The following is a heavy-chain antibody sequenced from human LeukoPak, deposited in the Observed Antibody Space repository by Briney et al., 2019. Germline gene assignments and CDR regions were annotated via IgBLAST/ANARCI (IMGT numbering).Heavy chain of an antibody. CDR3: AHRPSGWYYFDY. CDR2: IYWDGDK. CDR1: GFSLGTSGVG. V-gene: IGHV2-5*02. J-gene: IGHJ4*02. Sequence: SGPTLVNPTQTLTLTCTFSGFSLGTSGVGVGWVRQPPGKALEWLALIYWDGDKRYSPSLKSRLTITKDTSKNQVVLTMTNMDPVDTATYYCAHRPSGWYYFDYWGQGTLVTVSS. D-gene: IGHD6-19*01.